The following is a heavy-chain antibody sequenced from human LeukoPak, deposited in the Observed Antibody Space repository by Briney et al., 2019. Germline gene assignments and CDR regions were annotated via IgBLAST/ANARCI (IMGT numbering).Heavy chain of an antibody. Sequence: SETLSLTCTVSGDSISTYYWSWIRQPPGKGLEWIGYIYYSGSTNYNPSLKSRVTISVDTSKNQFSLKLSSVTAADTAEYYWEGLGSDFWSGCLNLWFGYYFDYWGQGTLVTVSS. D-gene: IGHD3-3*01. CDR3: EGLGSDFWSGCLNLWFGYYFDY. V-gene: IGHV4-59*08. CDR2: IYYSGST. J-gene: IGHJ4*02. CDR1: GDSISTYY.